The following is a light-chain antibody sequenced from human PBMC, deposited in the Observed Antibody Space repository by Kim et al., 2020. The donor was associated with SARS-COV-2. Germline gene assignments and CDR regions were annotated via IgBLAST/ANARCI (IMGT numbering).Light chain of an antibody. J-gene: IGLJ1*01. V-gene: IGLV2-8*01. CDR2: EVS. Sequence: GQSGTISCTGTSSDVGSYNYVAWYQQHPGKAPKRMIYEVSKRPSGVPDRFSGSKSGNTASLTVSGLQAEDEADYYCNSYAGSSNFVFGTGTKVTVL. CDR1: SSDVGSYNY. CDR3: NSYAGSSNFV.